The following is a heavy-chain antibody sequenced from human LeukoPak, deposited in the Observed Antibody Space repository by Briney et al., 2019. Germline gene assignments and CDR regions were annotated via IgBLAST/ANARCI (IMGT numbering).Heavy chain of an antibody. V-gene: IGHV3-74*01. CDR3: AREQVVPAASYFDY. CDR1: GFTFSDYK. J-gene: IGHJ4*02. D-gene: IGHD2-2*01. CDR2: ISNDGSST. Sequence: GGSLRLSCAASGFTFSDYKMHWVRQGPGKGLVWVSRISNDGSSTRYAESVKGRFTISRDNAKKTLYLQMNSLRAEDTAVYYCAREQVVPAASYFDYWGQGTLVTVSS.